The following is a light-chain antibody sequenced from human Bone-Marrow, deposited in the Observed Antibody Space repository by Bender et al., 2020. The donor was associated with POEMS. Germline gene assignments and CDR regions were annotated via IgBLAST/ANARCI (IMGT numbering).Light chain of an antibody. J-gene: IGLJ3*02. Sequence: QSVLTQPPSASGTPGQRVTISCSGSSSNIGTNPVNWYQQLPGTAPKLLIYKNDQRPSGVPVRFSGSKSGTSASLSISGLRSEDEADYYCAAWEDSLNGWVFGGGTKLTVL. CDR3: AAWEDSLNGWV. V-gene: IGLV1-44*01. CDR2: KND. CDR1: SSNIGTNP.